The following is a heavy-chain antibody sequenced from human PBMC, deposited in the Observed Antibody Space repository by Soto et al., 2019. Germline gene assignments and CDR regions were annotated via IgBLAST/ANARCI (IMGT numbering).Heavy chain of an antibody. Sequence: PSETLSLTCTVSGGSISSSSYYWGWIRQPPGKGLEWIGSIYNSGRTNYNPSLKSRVTISVDTSKNQFSLKLSSVTAADTAVYYFARQYYDFWSEVYYYYMDVWGKGTTVTVSS. J-gene: IGHJ6*03. V-gene: IGHV4-39*01. CDR1: GGSISSSSYY. CDR3: ARQYYDFWSEVYYYYMDV. D-gene: IGHD3-3*01. CDR2: IYNSGRT.